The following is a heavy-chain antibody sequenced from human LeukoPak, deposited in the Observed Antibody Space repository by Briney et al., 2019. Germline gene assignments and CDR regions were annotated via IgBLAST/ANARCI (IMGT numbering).Heavy chain of an antibody. CDR1: GYSISSGYY. CDR2: IYRSGNT. V-gene: IGHV4-38-2*02. CDR3: ARGIAVAGIYNDY. D-gene: IGHD6-19*01. J-gene: IGHJ4*02. Sequence: SATLSLTCTVSGYSISSGYYWGWIRQPPGKGLEWIGSIYRSGNTYYTPSLKSRVTISVDTSKNQFSLKLSSVTAADTAAYFCARGIAVAGIYNDYWGQGTLVTVSS.